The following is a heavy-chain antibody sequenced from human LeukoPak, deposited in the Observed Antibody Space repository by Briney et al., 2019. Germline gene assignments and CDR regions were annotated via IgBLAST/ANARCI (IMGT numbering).Heavy chain of an antibody. D-gene: IGHD3-3*01. CDR2: MVHIFGTA. Sequence: SVKVSCKASGGTFSSYAISWVRQAPGQGLEWMGGMVHIFGTANYAQKCQGRVTITTDESTSTAYMELSSLRSEDTAVYYCARGSSWSGYYRAYYYYYSMDVWGKGTTVTASS. J-gene: IGHJ6*03. V-gene: IGHV1-69*05. CDR3: ARGSSWSGYYRAYYYYYSMDV. CDR1: GGTFSSYA.